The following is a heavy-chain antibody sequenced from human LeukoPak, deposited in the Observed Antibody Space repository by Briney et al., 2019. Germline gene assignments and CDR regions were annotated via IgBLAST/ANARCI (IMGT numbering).Heavy chain of an antibody. V-gene: IGHV4-59*05. Sequence: SETLSLTCTVSGGSISSYYWSWIRQPAGKGLEWIGSIYYSGSTYYNPSLKSRVTISVDTSKNQFSLKLSSVTAADTAVYYCARHGTGSATYNWFDPWGQGTLVTVSS. D-gene: IGHD3-10*01. CDR2: IYYSGST. CDR3: ARHGTGSATYNWFDP. J-gene: IGHJ5*02. CDR1: GGSISSYY.